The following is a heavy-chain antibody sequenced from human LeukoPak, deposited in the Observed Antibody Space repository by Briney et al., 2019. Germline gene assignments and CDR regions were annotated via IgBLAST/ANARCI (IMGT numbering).Heavy chain of an antibody. CDR1: GFTFSNAW. Sequence: GGSLRLSCAASGFTFSNAWMSWVRQAPGKGLEWVGRDGGITDYAAPVKGRFTISRDDSKYTLYLQMNSLKTEDTAVYYCTTTAFDYWGQGTLVTVSS. CDR2: DGGIT. CDR3: TTTAFDY. V-gene: IGHV3-15*05. J-gene: IGHJ4*02.